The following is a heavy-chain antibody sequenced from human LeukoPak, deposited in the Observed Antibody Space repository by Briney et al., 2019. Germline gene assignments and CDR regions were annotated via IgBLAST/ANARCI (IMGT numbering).Heavy chain of an antibody. CDR3: ARYCSTTTCYSPWFDP. CDR1: GGSISNYY. Sequence: PSETLSLTCTVSGGSISNYYWSWIRQTPGKGLELIGYIFYTGSTNYNPSLKSRVTISVDTSKNQFSLKLSSVTAADTAVYYCARYCSTTTCYSPWFDPWGQGTLVTVSS. V-gene: IGHV4-59*08. CDR2: IFYTGST. D-gene: IGHD2-2*01. J-gene: IGHJ5*02.